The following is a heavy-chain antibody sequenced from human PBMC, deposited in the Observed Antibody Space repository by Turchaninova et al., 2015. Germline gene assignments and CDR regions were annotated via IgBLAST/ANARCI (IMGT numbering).Heavy chain of an antibody. V-gene: IGHV4-59*11. Sequence: QVQLQESGPGLVKPSETLSLTCSVSGASITSHHWTWIRQPPGKGLEWIGYVHYTGSTDSNPSLRTRVSMSVGTAENRFSLKLNSVTAADPALYYCSRGRLFLDYWGRGTLVTVSS. CDR1: GASITSHH. J-gene: IGHJ4*02. CDR2: VHYTGST. CDR3: SRGRLFLDY. D-gene: IGHD3-10*01.